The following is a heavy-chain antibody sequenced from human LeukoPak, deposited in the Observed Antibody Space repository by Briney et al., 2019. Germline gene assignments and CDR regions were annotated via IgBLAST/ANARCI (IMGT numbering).Heavy chain of an antibody. CDR2: IYPNNSDS. J-gene: IGHJ4*02. CDR1: GYTFTNYW. D-gene: IGHD3-22*01. CDR3: ALSNEAFDSAGYFDN. Sequence: GESLKISCKGSGYTFTNYWVGWVRQMPGKGLEWMGTIYPNNSDSRYNPSFRGQVTISVDRSITTAYLLWKSLKASDTAIYYCALSNEAFDSAGYFDNWGQGTLVTVSS. V-gene: IGHV5-51*01.